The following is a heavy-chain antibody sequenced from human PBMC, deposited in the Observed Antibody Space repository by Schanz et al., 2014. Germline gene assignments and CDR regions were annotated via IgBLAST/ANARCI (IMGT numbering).Heavy chain of an antibody. Sequence: QVQLVQSGAEVKKPGSSMKVSCKASGGTFSTYPINWLRQAPGQGLEWMGRINPSGGSTTYAQQFQGRVTFTADKSTSTAYMELSSLRYEDTALYYCARGTMPGTFDIWCQGTMVTVSS. CDR2: INPSGGST. J-gene: IGHJ3*02. V-gene: IGHV1-69*02. CDR3: ARGTMPGTFDI. CDR1: GGTFSTYP. D-gene: IGHD2-2*01.